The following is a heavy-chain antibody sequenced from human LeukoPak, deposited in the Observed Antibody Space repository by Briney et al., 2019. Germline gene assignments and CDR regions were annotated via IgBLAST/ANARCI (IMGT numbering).Heavy chain of an antibody. D-gene: IGHD2-15*01. J-gene: IGHJ6*03. CDR1: GFAFSSYS. CDR2: ISSSSSYI. Sequence: PGGSLRLSCAASGFAFSSYSMNWVRQAPGKGLEWVSPISSSSSYIYYADSVKGRFTIPRDNAKNSLYLQMNSLRAEDTAVYYCARVECSGGSCYLSDYYYYYMDVWGKGTTVTVSS. V-gene: IGHV3-21*01. CDR3: ARVECSGGSCYLSDYYYYYMDV.